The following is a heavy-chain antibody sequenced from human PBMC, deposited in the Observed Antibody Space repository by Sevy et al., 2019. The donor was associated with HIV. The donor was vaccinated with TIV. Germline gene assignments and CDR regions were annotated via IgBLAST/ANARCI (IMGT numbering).Heavy chain of an antibody. Sequence: RLSCAASGFTFRTYAMTWVRQAPGKGLEWVSVMSGSGGDTYYADSVKGRFTISRDNSNNTLYLQMNSLRAEDTAVYYCAKDRVSGTYYTGDFDYWGQGTLVTVSS. J-gene: IGHJ4*02. D-gene: IGHD3-10*01. CDR1: GFTFRTYA. CDR2: MSGSGGDT. CDR3: AKDRVSGTYYTGDFDY. V-gene: IGHV3-23*01.